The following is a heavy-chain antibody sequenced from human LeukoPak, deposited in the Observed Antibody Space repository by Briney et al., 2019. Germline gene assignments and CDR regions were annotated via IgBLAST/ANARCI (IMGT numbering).Heavy chain of an antibody. CDR2: IIPIFGTA. CDR3: ASTREMATIAPFDY. CDR1: GGTFSSYA. Sequence: SVKVSCKAPGGTFSSYAISWVRQAPGQGLEWMGGIIPIFGTANYAQKFQGRVTITTDESTSTAYMELSSLRSEDTAVYYCASTREMATIAPFDYWGQGTLVTVSS. D-gene: IGHD5-24*01. J-gene: IGHJ4*02. V-gene: IGHV1-69*05.